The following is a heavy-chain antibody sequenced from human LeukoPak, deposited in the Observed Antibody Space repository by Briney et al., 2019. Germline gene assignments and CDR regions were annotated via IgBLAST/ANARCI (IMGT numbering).Heavy chain of an antibody. CDR1: GGSISSYY. CDR2: IYYSGST. CDR3: ARGYSGWYYFDY. V-gene: IGHV4-59*01. J-gene: IGHJ4*02. Sequence: SETLSLTCTVSGGSISSYYWSWIRQPPGEGLEWIGYIYYSGSTNYNPSLKSRVTISVDTSKNQFSLKLSSVTAADTAVYYCARGYSGWYYFDYWGQGTLVTVSS. D-gene: IGHD6-19*01.